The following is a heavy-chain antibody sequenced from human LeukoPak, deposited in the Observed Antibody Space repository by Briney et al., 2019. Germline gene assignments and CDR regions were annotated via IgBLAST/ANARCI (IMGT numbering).Heavy chain of an antibody. CDR3: ARYLVDIVATDLFDY. D-gene: IGHD5-12*01. CDR2: IKQDGSEK. CDR1: GFTFSSYS. J-gene: IGHJ4*02. V-gene: IGHV3-7*01. Sequence: GGSLRLSCAASGFTFSSYSMSWVRQAPGKGLEWVANIKQDGSEKYYVDSVKGRFTISRDNAKNSLYLQMNSLRAEDTAVYYCARYLVDIVATDLFDYWGQGTLVTVSS.